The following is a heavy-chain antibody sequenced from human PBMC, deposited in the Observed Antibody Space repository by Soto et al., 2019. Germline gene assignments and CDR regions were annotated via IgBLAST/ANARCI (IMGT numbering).Heavy chain of an antibody. V-gene: IGHV4-61*01. CDR2: IYHTGKT. J-gene: IGHJ4*02. CDR3: ARGPTLYYYDSSGSQPNYYFDY. CDR1: GTSVSSGSLY. D-gene: IGHD3-22*01. Sequence: SETLSLTCDVSGTSVSSGSLYFHWIRQAPGKGLEWIGYIYHTGKTNYSPSLRSRTTISSDTSKNQFSLKLNSVTAADTAVYYCARGPTLYYYDSSGSQPNYYFDYWGQGTLVTVAS.